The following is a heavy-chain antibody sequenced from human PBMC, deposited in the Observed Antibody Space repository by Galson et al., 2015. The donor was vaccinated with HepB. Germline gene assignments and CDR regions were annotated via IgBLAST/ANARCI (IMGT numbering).Heavy chain of an antibody. CDR3: AKDNGYCSGGSCYLQWGLDI. D-gene: IGHD2-15*01. CDR2: ISWNSGSI. V-gene: IGHV3-9*01. Sequence: SLRLSCAASGFTFDDYAMHWVRQAPGKGLEWVSGISWNSGSIGYADSVKGRFTISRDNAKNSLYLQMNSLRAEDTALYYCAKDNGYCSGGSCYLQWGLDIWGQGTMVTVSS. J-gene: IGHJ3*02. CDR1: GFTFDDYA.